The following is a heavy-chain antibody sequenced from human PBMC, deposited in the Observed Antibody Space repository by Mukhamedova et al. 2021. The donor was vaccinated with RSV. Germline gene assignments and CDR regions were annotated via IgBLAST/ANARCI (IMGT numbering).Heavy chain of an antibody. D-gene: IGHD2-21*02. V-gene: IGHV4-59*01. Sequence: WIRQPPGKGLEWIGNIYYSGSTSYNASLKSRVTISVDMSKNQFSLKLTSVTTADTAVYYCARFGGCGGDCYVLDYLGQGTLVTVS. CDR2: IYYSGST. CDR3: ARFGGCGGDCYVLDY. J-gene: IGHJ4*02.